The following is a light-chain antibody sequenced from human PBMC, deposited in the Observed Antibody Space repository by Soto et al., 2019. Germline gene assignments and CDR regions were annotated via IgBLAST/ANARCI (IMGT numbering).Light chain of an antibody. Sequence: EIVMTQSPAALSVSPGEGATLSCRASQSVSTGLAWYQQKPGLPPRLLIYSASTRATGVPARFSGSGSGTEFTLTISSRQSEDFAIYYCQQYDQRYTFGQGTKLEIK. V-gene: IGKV3-15*01. CDR2: SAS. CDR1: QSVSTG. CDR3: QQYDQRYT. J-gene: IGKJ2*01.